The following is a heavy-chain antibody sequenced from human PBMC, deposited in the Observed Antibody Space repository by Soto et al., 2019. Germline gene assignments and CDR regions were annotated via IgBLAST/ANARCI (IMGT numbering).Heavy chain of an antibody. Sequence: ASVKGSCKASGYTFTSYAIHWLRQAPGQRLEWMGWINAGNGNTRYSQRFQGRVTISRDTSASTAYMDLSSLTSEDTAVYYCARVYNINWFYFDYWGQGTLVTVSS. CDR2: INAGNGNT. V-gene: IGHV1-3*01. CDR1: GYTFTSYA. CDR3: ARVYNINWFYFDY. D-gene: IGHD6-13*01. J-gene: IGHJ4*02.